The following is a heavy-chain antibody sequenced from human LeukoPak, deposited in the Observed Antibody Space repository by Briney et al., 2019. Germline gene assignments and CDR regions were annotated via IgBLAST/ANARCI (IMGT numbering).Heavy chain of an antibody. V-gene: IGHV1-8*02. D-gene: IGHD5-24*01. J-gene: IGHJ4*02. CDR3: ARGSRWLQTLGDY. CDR2: MNPNSGNT. Sequence: ASVKVSCKASGYTFTGFYIHWVRQAPGQGLEWMGWMNPNSGNTGYAQKFQGRVTMTRNTSISTAYMELSSLRSEDTAVYYCARGSRWLQTLGDYWGQGTLVTVSS. CDR1: GYTFTGFY.